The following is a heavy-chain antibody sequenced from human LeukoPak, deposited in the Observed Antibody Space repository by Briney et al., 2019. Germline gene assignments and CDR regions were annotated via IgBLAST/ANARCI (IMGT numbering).Heavy chain of an antibody. Sequence: GGSLRLSCAASGFTFSSYSMNWDRQAPGKGLEWVSSISSSSSYIYYADSVKGRFTISRDNAKNSLYLQMNSLRAEDTAVYYCARGGLLIRGVIISFHFDYWGQGTLVTVSS. CDR1: GFTFSSYS. CDR2: ISSSSSYI. CDR3: ARGGLLIRGVIISFHFDY. D-gene: IGHD3-10*01. J-gene: IGHJ4*02. V-gene: IGHV3-21*01.